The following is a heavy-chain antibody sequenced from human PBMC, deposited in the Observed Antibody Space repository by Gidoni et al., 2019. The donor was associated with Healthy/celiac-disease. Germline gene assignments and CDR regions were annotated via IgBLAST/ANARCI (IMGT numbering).Heavy chain of an antibody. CDR2: INHSGST. V-gene: IGHV4-34*01. J-gene: IGHJ4*02. D-gene: IGHD6-13*01. Sequence: QVQLQQWGAGLLKPSETLSLPCAVYGGSFSCYYWSWIRQPPGKWLEWIGEINHSGSTNYNPSLKSLVTISVDTSKNQFSLKLSSVTAADTAVYYCARGLGAAAGQRDRTGPFYFDYWGQGTLVTVSS. CDR1: GGSFSCYY. CDR3: ARGLGAAAGQRDRTGPFYFDY.